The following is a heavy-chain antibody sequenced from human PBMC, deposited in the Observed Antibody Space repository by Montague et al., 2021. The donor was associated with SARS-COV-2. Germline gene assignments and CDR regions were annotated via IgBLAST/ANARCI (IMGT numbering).Heavy chain of an antibody. CDR2: IHNGDGNT. CDR1: GFTFSSYA. Sequence: SLRLSCAASGFTFSSYAKSWVRQAPGKGLEWVSVIHNGDGNTYYGDSVKGRFTISRDNSKNTLYLQMNSLRAEDTAVYYCAKAYSSSWWNWFDPWGQGTLVTVSS. J-gene: IGHJ5*02. V-gene: IGHV3-23*03. D-gene: IGHD6-13*01. CDR3: AKAYSSSWWNWFDP.